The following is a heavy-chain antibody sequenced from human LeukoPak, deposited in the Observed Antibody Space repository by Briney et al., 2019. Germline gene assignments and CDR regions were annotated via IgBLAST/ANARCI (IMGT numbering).Heavy chain of an antibody. Sequence: SETLFLTCTVSGDSISSGDYYWSWIRQPAGKGLEWIGRISSSGSINYNPSLKSRVTISVDTSKNQFSLKLSSVTAADTAVYFCARGPYSYDSSGAFDIWGQGTMVTVSS. CDR2: ISSSGSI. J-gene: IGHJ3*02. CDR1: GDSISSGDYY. D-gene: IGHD3-22*01. CDR3: ARGPYSYDSSGAFDI. V-gene: IGHV4-61*02.